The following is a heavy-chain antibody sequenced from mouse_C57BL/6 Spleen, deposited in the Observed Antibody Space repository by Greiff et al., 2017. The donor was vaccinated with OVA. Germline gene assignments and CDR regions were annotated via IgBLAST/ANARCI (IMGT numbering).Heavy chain of an antibody. Sequence: QVQLKQPGAELVRPGSSVKLSCTASGYTFTSYWMHWVKQRPIKGLEWIGTIDPSDSETHYNQKFKDKATLTVDKSSSTAYMQLSSLTSDDSAVYYCARGGDGNTFAYGGQGTLVTVSA. CDR3: ARGGDGNTFAY. CDR2: IDPSDSET. J-gene: IGHJ3*01. V-gene: IGHV1-52*01. CDR1: GYTFTSYW. D-gene: IGHD2-1*01.